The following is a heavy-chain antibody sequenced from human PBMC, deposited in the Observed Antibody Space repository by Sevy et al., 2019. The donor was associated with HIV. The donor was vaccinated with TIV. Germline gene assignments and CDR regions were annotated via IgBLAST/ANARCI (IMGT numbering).Heavy chain of an antibody. V-gene: IGHV4-59*08. CDR3: AGENAWGRGYS. Sequence: SETLSLTCTVSGGSITSLYWNWIRQPPGKGPEWIANIYYNGHINYNPSLKSRVTLSLDTSKNQFSLRLSSVTAADTAMYYCAGENAWGRGYSGGQGTLVTVSS. CDR2: IYYNGHI. J-gene: IGHJ5*01. D-gene: IGHD1-26*01. CDR1: GGSITSLY.